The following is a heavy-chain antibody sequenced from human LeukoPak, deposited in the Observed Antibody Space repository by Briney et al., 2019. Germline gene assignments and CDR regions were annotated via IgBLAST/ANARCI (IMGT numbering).Heavy chain of an antibody. CDR1: GGTFSINA. CDR2: IIPMSETP. CDR3: ARGGVQHYMDV. V-gene: IGHV1-69*05. Sequence: ASVKVSCKASGGTFSINAITWVRQAPGQGLEWMEGIIPMSETPKYTQKFQGRVTITTDESTNTAYMELSSLRSEDTAVYYCARGGVQHYMDVWGKGTTVTVSS. J-gene: IGHJ6*03. D-gene: IGHD2-2*01.